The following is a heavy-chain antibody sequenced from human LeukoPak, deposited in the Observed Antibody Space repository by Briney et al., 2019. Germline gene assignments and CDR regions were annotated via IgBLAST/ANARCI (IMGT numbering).Heavy chain of an antibody. CDR1: EFIFSNYG. Sequence: GGSLRLSCAASEFIFSNYGMHWVRQAPGKGLEWVAFIPYDGSNKYYVDSVKGRFTISRDNSKNTLYLQMNSLRAEDTAVYYCAKVAYSSGWSPGYFQHWGQGTLVTVSS. V-gene: IGHV3-30*02. J-gene: IGHJ1*01. CDR2: IPYDGSNK. D-gene: IGHD6-19*01. CDR3: AKVAYSSGWSPGYFQH.